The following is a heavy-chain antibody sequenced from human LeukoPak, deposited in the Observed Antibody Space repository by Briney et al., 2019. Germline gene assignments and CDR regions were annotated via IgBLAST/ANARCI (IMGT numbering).Heavy chain of an antibody. D-gene: IGHD5-24*01. CDR3: ARRGIDGYKYFDY. V-gene: IGHV4-39*07. CDR2: IYYSGST. CDR1: GGSISSSSYY. J-gene: IGHJ4*02. Sequence: PSETLSLTCTVSGGSISSSSYYWGWIRQPPGKGLEWIGSIYYSGSTYYNPSLKSRVTISVDTSKNQFSLKLSSVTAADTAVYYCARRGIDGYKYFDYWGQGTLVTVSS.